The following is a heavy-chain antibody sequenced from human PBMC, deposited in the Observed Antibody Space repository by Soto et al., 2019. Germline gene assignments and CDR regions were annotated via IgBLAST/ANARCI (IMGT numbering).Heavy chain of an antibody. D-gene: IGHD6-13*01. CDR1: GYTITSYG. Sequence: ASVKLSCKASGYTITSYGISWVRQAPGQGLEWMGWISAYNGNTNYAQKLQGRVTMNTDTSTSTAYMELRSLRSDDTAVYYCARDKRITAAGPSDYWGQGNIVTISS. CDR2: ISAYNGNT. CDR3: ARDKRITAAGPSDY. J-gene: IGHJ4*02. V-gene: IGHV1-18*01.